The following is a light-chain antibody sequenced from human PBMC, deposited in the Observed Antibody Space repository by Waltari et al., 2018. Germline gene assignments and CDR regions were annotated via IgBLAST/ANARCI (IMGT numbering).Light chain of an antibody. CDR2: GQN. Sequence: SSELTQDPAVSVALGQTVRITCQGDSLRRFYASWYQQRPGQAHILVLYGQNNRPSGIPDRFAGSTSGKTASLTITRAQAEDEGDYFCHSRDTTSTRLFGGGTRVTV. CDR1: SLRRFY. V-gene: IGLV3-19*01. CDR3: HSRDTTSTRL. J-gene: IGLJ2*01.